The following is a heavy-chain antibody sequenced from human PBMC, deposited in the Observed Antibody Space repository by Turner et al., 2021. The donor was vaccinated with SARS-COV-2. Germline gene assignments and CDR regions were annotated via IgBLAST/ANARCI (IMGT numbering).Heavy chain of an antibody. V-gene: IGHV1-18*01. CDR3: ARCDIVVVVASTPGDYFDY. Sequence: QLQLVQSGAEVKKPGASVNVSCKASGYTFTSYGISWVRQAPGQGLEWMGWISAYNGNTNYAQKLQGRVTMTTDTSTSTAYMELRSLRSDDTAVYYCARCDIVVVVASTPGDYFDYWGQGTLVTVSS. CDR2: ISAYNGNT. J-gene: IGHJ4*02. CDR1: GYTFTSYG. D-gene: IGHD2-15*01.